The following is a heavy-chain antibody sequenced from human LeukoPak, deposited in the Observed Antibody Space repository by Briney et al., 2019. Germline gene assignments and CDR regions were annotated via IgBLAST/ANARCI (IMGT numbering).Heavy chain of an antibody. CDR2: INPNSGGT. Sequence: ASVKVSCKASGYTLTGYYMHWVRQAPGQWLEWMGWINPNSGGTNYAQKFQGWVTMTRDTSISTAYMELSRLRSDDTAVYYCARGDGYSSSWYLDWGQGTLVTVSS. CDR3: ARGDGYSSSWYLD. CDR1: GYTLTGYY. J-gene: IGHJ4*02. D-gene: IGHD6-13*01. V-gene: IGHV1-2*04.